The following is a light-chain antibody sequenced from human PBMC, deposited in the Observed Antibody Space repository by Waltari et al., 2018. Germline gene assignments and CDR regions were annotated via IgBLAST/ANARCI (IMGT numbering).Light chain of an antibody. CDR3: AAWDDILTAWV. Sequence: QSGLTQSPSASGTPGQSVTISCSGGASNIGSYNVYWYQQLPGTAPKLLIPRDDRRPSGVPARFSGSKAVTSASLTISGLRSEDAADYYCAAWDDILTAWVFGGGTKLTVL. V-gene: IGLV1-47*01. J-gene: IGLJ3*02. CDR2: RDD. CDR1: ASNIGSYN.